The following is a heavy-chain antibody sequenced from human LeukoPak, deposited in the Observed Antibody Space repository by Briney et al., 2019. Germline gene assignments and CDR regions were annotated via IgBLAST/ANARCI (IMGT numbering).Heavy chain of an antibody. J-gene: IGHJ4*02. CDR3: AKLDCSGSSCYQFDC. Sequence: GGSLRLSCAASGFTFSTYAMSWVRQTPEKGLEWVSAISDTGGNTFYADSVKGRFTISRDNSKNTLYLQMNSLRAEDTAVYYCAKLDCSGSSCYQFDCWGQGTLVTVSS. CDR2: ISDTGGNT. D-gene: IGHD2-15*01. V-gene: IGHV3-23*01. CDR1: GFTFSTYA.